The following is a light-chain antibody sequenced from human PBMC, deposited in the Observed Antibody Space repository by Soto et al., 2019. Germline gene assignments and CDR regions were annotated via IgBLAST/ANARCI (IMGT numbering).Light chain of an antibody. CDR1: QSVSSN. J-gene: IGKJ2*01. CDR2: GAS. CDR3: QQRSNWPPYT. V-gene: IGKV3-11*01. Sequence: EIVMTQSPATLSVSPGERATLSCRASQSVSSNLAWYQQKPGQAPRLLIYGASTRATGIPFKFSGSGSGTDFTLTISSLEPEDFAVYYCQQRSNWPPYTFGQGTKVDIK.